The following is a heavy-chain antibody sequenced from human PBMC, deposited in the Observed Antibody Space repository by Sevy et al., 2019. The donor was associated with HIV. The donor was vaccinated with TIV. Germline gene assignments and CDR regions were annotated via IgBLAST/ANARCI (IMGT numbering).Heavy chain of an antibody. D-gene: IGHD2-15*01. CDR3: AKGSWSRYGMDA. CDR2: IDTAGDT. Sequence: GGSLRFSCAASGFTFSSYDFHWVRQRKGEGLEWVSSIDTAGDTYYVDSVKGRFTISRENGKNSLELQMNSLRVGDTAVYYCAKGSWSRYGMDAWGQGTTVTVSS. J-gene: IGHJ6*02. CDR1: GFTFSSYD. V-gene: IGHV3-13*01.